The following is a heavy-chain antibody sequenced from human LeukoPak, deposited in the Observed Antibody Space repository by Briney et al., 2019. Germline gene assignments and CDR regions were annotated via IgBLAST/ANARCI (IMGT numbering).Heavy chain of an antibody. CDR2: IYSSGST. D-gene: IGHD2-15*01. CDR3: ARARGRLLLLDY. V-gene: IGHV4-4*07. CDR1: GGSFNNYY. J-gene: IGHJ4*02. Sequence: SETLSLTCTVSGGSFNNYYWNWIRRPAGKGLEWIGRIYSSGSTDYNPSLKSRVTMSVDTSKNQFSLNLTSVTAADSAVYYCARARGRLLLLDYWGQGTLVTVSS.